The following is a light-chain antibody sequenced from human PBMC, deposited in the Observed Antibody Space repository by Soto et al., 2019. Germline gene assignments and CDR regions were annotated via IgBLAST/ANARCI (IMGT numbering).Light chain of an antibody. Sequence: DIQMTQSPSSLSASVGDRVTITCRASQDIDFFLAWFQQKPVKAPKSLIYATSKLQDGVPSKFTGSGSGTEFTLTISTLQPEDFATYYCQPYNTYPCTFGPGTKVEV. CDR2: ATS. CDR1: QDIDFF. V-gene: IGKV1-16*02. J-gene: IGKJ4*02. CDR3: QPYNTYPCT.